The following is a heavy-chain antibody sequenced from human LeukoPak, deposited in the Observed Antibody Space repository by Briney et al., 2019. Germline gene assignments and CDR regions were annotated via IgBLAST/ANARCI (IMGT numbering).Heavy chain of an antibody. D-gene: IGHD6-6*01. J-gene: IGHJ4*02. CDR2: IRYDGSDK. CDR3: AKDLSSSLYFDY. CDR1: GFTFNCYG. Sequence: PEGSLRLSCAASGFTFNCYGMHWVRQAPGKWLEWVAFIRYDGSDKYYADSVKGRFTISRDNSKNTLYLQMNSLRAEDTAVYYCAKDLSSSLYFDYWGQGTLVTVSS. V-gene: IGHV3-30*02.